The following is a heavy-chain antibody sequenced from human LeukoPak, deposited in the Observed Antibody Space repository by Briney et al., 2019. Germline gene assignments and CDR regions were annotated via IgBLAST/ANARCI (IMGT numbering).Heavy chain of an antibody. D-gene: IGHD1-26*01. Sequence: PGGSLLLSCAASGFTVSSNYMSWVRQAPGKGLEWVSVIYSGGSTYYADSVKGRFTISRDNSKNTLYLQMNSPRAEDTAVYYCARDLVGALGYWGQGTLVTVSS. CDR3: ARDLVGALGY. CDR2: IYSGGST. CDR1: GFTVSSNY. J-gene: IGHJ4*02. V-gene: IGHV3-53*01.